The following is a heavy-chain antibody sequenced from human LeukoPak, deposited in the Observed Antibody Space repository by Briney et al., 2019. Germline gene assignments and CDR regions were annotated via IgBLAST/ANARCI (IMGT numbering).Heavy chain of an antibody. V-gene: IGHV3-7*01. J-gene: IGHJ6*02. CDR2: IKQDGSEK. D-gene: IGHD2-2*01. Sequence: GGSLRLSCAASGFIFNTYWMSWVRQAPGKGLEWVANIKQDGSEKYYVDSVKGRFTISRDDAKNSLFLQMNSLRAEDTAVYYCARDRGYCSSTSCLAGYYYYYGMDVWGQGTTVTVSS. CDR1: GFIFNTYW. CDR3: ARDRGYCSSTSCLAGYYYYYGMDV.